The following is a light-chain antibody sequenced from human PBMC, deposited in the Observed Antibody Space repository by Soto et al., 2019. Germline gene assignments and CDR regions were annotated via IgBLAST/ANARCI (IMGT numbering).Light chain of an antibody. Sequence: QSALTQPASVSGSPGQSITISCTGTSSDVGGYNYVSWYQQHPGKAPKLMIYDVSNRPSGVSNRFSASKSGNMASLTISGLQAEDEADYYCNSYTSSSTYVVFGGGTKLT. V-gene: IGLV2-14*01. CDR3: NSYTSSSTYVV. J-gene: IGLJ2*01. CDR1: SSDVGGYNY. CDR2: DVS.